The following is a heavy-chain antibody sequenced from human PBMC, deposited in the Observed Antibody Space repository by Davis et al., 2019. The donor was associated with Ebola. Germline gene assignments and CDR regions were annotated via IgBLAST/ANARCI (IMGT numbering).Heavy chain of an antibody. CDR3: ARGNIVVVPAAIYNWFDP. D-gene: IGHD2-2*01. CDR2: TYHRGRT. Sequence: SETLSLTCAVSGCSISSGGYPWSCIRQPPGKGLEWIGYTYHRGRTYSNPSLKSRVTISVDRSKNQFSLKLSSVTAADTAVYYCARGNIVVVPAAIYNWFDPWGQGTLVTVSS. CDR1: GCSISSGGYP. V-gene: IGHV4-30-2*01. J-gene: IGHJ5*02.